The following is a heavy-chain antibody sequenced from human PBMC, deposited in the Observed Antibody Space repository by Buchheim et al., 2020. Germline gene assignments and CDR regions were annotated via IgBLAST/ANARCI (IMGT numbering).Heavy chain of an antibody. CDR1: GFTFSDSW. CDR3: SLSLNY. D-gene: IGHD3-10*01. V-gene: IGHV3-7*01. J-gene: IGHJ4*02. Sequence: EVQLVESGGGLVQPGGSLRLSCAASGFTFSDSWMDWVRQAPGKGLEWVANISPAGSERYYVDSVKGRFFISRDKTKNSLFLQMNSLRAEDTGVYYCSLSLNYWGRGTL. CDR2: ISPAGSER.